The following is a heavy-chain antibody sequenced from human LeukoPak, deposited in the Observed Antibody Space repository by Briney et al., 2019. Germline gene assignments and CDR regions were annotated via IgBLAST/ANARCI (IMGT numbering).Heavy chain of an antibody. CDR2: ISAYNGNT. J-gene: IGHJ6*02. CDR3: ARDRDVVVPAASYYYYGMDV. CDR1: GYTFTSYG. V-gene: IGHV1-18*01. D-gene: IGHD2-2*01. Sequence: ASVKVSCKASGYTFTSYGISWVRQAPGQGLEWMGWISAYNGNTNYAQKLQGRVTMTTDTSTSTAYMELRSLRSDDTAVYYCARDRDVVVPAASYYYYGMDVWGRGTTVTVSS.